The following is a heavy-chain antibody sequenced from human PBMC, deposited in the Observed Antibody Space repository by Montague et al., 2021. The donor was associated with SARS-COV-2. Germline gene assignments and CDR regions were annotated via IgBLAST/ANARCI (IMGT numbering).Heavy chain of an antibody. CDR2: ISNGGRT. Sequence: SETLSLTCSVSGGSFNSDNFFWGWIRQPPGKRLEWIGVISNGGRTFHNPSLQSRVTISVHTSRNQLSLNVKSVTAADTAVYYCARHRRYGVVTYYFDFWGQGILVTVSS. CDR1: GGSFNSDNFF. J-gene: IGHJ4*02. CDR3: ARHRRYGVVTYYFDF. D-gene: IGHD2-8*01. V-gene: IGHV4-39*01.